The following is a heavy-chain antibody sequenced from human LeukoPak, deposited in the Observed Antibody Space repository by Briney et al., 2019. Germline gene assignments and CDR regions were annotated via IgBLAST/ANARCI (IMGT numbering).Heavy chain of an antibody. V-gene: IGHV3-74*01. D-gene: IGHD2-2*01. CDR1: GFTFSNFA. Sequence: PGGSLRLSCVGSGFTFSNFAMTWVRLAPGKGLVWVSRINSDGSSTSYADSVKGRFTISRDNAKNTLYLQMNSLRAEDTAVYYCARGLYCSSTSCPEYYYYYGMDVWGQGTTVTVSS. CDR2: INSDGSST. J-gene: IGHJ6*02. CDR3: ARGLYCSSTSCPEYYYYYGMDV.